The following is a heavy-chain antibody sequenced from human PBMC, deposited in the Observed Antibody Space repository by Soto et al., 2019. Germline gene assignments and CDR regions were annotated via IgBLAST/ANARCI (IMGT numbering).Heavy chain of an antibody. CDR1: GGTFSSYA. J-gene: IGHJ6*02. CDR3: ASNNNVLTGSYYYGMDV. V-gene: IGHV1-69*12. Sequence: QVQLVQSGAEVKKPGSSVKVSCKASGGTFSSYAISWVRQAPGQGLEWMGGIIPIFGTANYAQKFQGRVTIIADESTITAYMELSSLRSEDTAVFYCASNNNVLTGSYYYGMDVWGQGTTVTVSS. CDR2: IIPIFGTA. D-gene: IGHD3-9*01.